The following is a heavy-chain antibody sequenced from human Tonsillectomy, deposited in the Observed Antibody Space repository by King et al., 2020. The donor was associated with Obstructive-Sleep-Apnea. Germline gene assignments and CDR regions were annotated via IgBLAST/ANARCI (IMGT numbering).Heavy chain of an antibody. D-gene: IGHD4-17*01. Sequence: VQLVESGGGLVQPGGSLRLSCAASGFTFSSYAMSWVRQAPGKGLEWVSGISGSGGSTYYADSGRGRFTISRDNSKNTLYLQMNSLRAEDTAVYYCAKGNGDYVKICFDYWGQGTLVTVSS. CDR1: GFTFSSYA. V-gene: IGHV3-23*04. CDR3: AKGNGDYVKICFDY. J-gene: IGHJ4*02. CDR2: ISGSGGST.